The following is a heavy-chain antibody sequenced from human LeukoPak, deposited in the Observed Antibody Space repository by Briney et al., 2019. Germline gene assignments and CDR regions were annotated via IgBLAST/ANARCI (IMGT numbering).Heavy chain of an antibody. J-gene: IGHJ4*02. D-gene: IGHD1-7*01. V-gene: IGHV1-2*06. Sequence: ASVKVSCKGSGYIFPDYYIYWVRQAPGQGLEWMGRINPRIGDTNSARRFQGRVTMTRDTSISTAYMDLNRLTSDDTAVYYCARGAWDYDGKDYWGQGTLVTVSS. CDR1: GYIFPDYY. CDR2: INPRIGDT. CDR3: ARGAWDYDGKDY.